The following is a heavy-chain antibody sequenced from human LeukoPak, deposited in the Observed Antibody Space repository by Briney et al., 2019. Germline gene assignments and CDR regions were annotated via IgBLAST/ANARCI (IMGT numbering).Heavy chain of an antibody. D-gene: IGHD2-2*01. CDR2: IIPILGTA. Sequence: SVKVSCKASGGTFSSYAISWVRQAPGQGLEWMGRIIPILGTANYAQKFQGRVTITADESTSTAYMELSSLRSEDTAVYYCARDQVGIVVVPAASAFDIWGQGTMVTVSS. J-gene: IGHJ3*02. CDR3: ARDQVGIVVVPAASAFDI. V-gene: IGHV1-69*11. CDR1: GGTFSSYA.